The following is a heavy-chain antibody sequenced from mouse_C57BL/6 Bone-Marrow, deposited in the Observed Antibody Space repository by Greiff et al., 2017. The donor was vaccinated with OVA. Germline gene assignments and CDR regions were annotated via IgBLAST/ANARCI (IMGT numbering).Heavy chain of an antibody. Sequence: LQESGAELVRPGASVTLSCKASGYTFTDYEMHWVKQTPVHGLEWIGAIDPETGGTAYNQKFKGKAILTADKSSSTAYMELRSLTSEDSAVYYCTNMVSYYYAMDYWGQGTSVTVSS. D-gene: IGHD1-1*02. CDR2: IDPETGGT. CDR1: GYTFTDYE. V-gene: IGHV1-15*01. CDR3: TNMVSYYYAMDY. J-gene: IGHJ4*01.